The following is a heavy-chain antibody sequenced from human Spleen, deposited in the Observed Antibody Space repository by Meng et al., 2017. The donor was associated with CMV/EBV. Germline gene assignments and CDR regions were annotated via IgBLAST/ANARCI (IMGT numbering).Heavy chain of an antibody. CDR3: AKDISAAGTLIDY. J-gene: IGHJ4*02. Sequence: GESLKISCAVSGFNFDDYAMNWVRQPPGKGLEWVSVISWEGGTTFYADSVKGRFTISRDNSKRSLYLQMDSLRTEDTALYYCAKDISAAGTLIDYWGQGTLVTVSS. V-gene: IGHV3-43D*03. D-gene: IGHD6-13*01. CDR2: ISWEGGTT. CDR1: GFNFDDYA.